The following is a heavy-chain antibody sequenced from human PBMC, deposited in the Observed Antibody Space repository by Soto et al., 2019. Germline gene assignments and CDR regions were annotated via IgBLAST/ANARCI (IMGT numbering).Heavy chain of an antibody. CDR1: GYTFSNFW. V-gene: IGHV5-51*01. CDR2: IYPGGHET. CDR3: ARSPRSSPYFDY. Sequence: PGESLKISCQCSGYTFSNFWIGLVLRLPGKGLEWMGIIYPGGHETRYSPSFHGKVTISADKSINTAYLQWNSLEASDTAFYFCARSPRSSPYFDYWGQGALVTVSS. D-gene: IGHD6-13*01. J-gene: IGHJ4*02.